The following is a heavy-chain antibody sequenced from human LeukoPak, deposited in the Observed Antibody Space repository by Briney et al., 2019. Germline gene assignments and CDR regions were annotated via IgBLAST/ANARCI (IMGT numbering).Heavy chain of an antibody. J-gene: IGHJ3*01. D-gene: IGHD3-16*02. CDR1: GFTFSGSA. CDR2: ISYSGANT. Sequence: GGSLRLSCAASGFTFSGSAMSWVRQAPGEGLEWVSLISYSGANTYYTDSVRGRFTISRDNSKDTLFLQMNSLRAEDTAIYYCARDMQLSTWGRGTMVTVSS. CDR3: ARDMQLST. V-gene: IGHV3-23*01.